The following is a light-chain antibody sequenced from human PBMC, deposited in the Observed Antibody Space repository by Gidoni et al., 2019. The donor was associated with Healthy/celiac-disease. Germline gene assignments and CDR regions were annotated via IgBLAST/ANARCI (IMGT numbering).Light chain of an antibody. CDR2: GAS. Sequence: EIVMTQSPATLSVSPGERATLTCRASQSVSSNLAWYQQKPGQAPRLLIYGASTRATGIPARFSGSGSGTEFTLTISSLQSEDFAVYYCQQYNNWPPVTFGQGTKVEIK. CDR1: QSVSSN. V-gene: IGKV3-15*01. J-gene: IGKJ1*01. CDR3: QQYNNWPPVT.